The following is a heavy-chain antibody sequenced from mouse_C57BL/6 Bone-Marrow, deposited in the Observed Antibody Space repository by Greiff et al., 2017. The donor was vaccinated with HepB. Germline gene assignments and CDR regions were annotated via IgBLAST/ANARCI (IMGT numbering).Heavy chain of an antibody. D-gene: IGHD4-1*01. V-gene: IGHV1-64*01. CDR3: ARRSDWDYFDY. Sequence: VQLQQPGAELVKPGASVKLSCKASGYTFTSYWMHWVKQRPGQGLEWIGMIHPNSGSTNYNEKFKSKATLTVDKSSSTAYMQLSSLTSEDSAVYYCARRSDWDYFDYWGQGTTLTVSS. CDR1: GYTFTSYW. J-gene: IGHJ2*01. CDR2: IHPNSGST.